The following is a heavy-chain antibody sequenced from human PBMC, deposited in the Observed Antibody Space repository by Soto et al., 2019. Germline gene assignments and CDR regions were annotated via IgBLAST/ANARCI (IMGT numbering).Heavy chain of an antibody. CDR1: GGSMSEYF. CDR2: IYYLGST. D-gene: IGHD3-10*01. J-gene: IGHJ4*02. Sequence: ETLSLTCSVSGGSMSEYFWSWIRQSPGKGLEWIGYIYYLGSTYYNPSLKSRVSISVDTSKRQFSLRLTSVTAADTAVYYCARDGYDGSGSPYPAYWGPGTQVTVSS. V-gene: IGHV4-59*01. CDR3: ARDGYDGSGSPYPAY.